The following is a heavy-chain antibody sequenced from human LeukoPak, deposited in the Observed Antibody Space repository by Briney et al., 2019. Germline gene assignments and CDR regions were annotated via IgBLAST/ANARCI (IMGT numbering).Heavy chain of an antibody. CDR1: GGSVSSGSYY. V-gene: IGHV4-61*01. D-gene: IGHD2-2*01. Sequence: SETLSLTCTVSGGSVSSGSYYWSWIRQPPGKGLEWIGYIYYSGSTKCNPSLKSRVTISVDVSKNQFSLKLTSVTAADTAVYFCARRVPAASGGGFDFWGQGTMVTVSS. CDR2: IYYSGST. CDR3: ARRVPAASGGGFDF. J-gene: IGHJ3*01.